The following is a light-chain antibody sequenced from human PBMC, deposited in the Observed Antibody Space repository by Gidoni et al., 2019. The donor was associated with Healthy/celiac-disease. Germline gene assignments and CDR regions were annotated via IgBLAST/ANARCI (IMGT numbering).Light chain of an antibody. CDR2: GAS. Sequence: DIVMPQSPATLSVSPGERATLSCRASESISSSLAWYQQKPGQAPRLLIYGASTRATGIPARFSGSGSGTEFTLTISSLQSEDFAFYYCQQYNNSPPLTFGGGTKVEIK. J-gene: IGKJ4*01. CDR3: QQYNNSPPLT. CDR1: ESISSS. V-gene: IGKV3-15*01.